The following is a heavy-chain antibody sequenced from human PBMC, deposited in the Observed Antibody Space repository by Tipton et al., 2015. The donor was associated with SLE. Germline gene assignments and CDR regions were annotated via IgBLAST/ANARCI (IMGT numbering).Heavy chain of an antibody. CDR1: GGSISSSSYY. D-gene: IGHD3-3*01. V-gene: IGHV4-39*07. J-gene: IGHJ6*03. Sequence: TLSLTCTVSGGSISSSSYYWGWIRQPPGKGLEWIGSIYYSGSTYYNPSLKSRVTISVDTSKNQLSLKLSSVTAADTAVYYCARDNFWNRGYYFGGGEDYYYYYMDVWGQGTLVTVSS. CDR3: ARDNFWNRGYYFGGGEDYYYYYMDV. CDR2: IYYSGST.